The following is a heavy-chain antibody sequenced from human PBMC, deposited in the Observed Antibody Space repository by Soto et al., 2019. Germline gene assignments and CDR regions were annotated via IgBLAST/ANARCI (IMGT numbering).Heavy chain of an antibody. D-gene: IGHD3-22*01. CDR2: ICGSKST. CDR3: ARLTWESSGLYYFDY. CDR1: GGSISNYC. V-gene: IGHV4-4*07. J-gene: IGHJ4*02. Sequence: KTSETLSLTCTVSGGSISNYCWSWIRQPAGKGLEWIGRICGSKSTNYSPSLGGRVTMSVDTSKNQLALTMSSVTAADTAVYYCARLTWESSGLYYFDYWGQGTLVTVSS.